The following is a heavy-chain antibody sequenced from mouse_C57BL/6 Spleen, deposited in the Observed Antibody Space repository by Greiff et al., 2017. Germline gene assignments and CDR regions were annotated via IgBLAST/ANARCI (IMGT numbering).Heavy chain of an antibody. J-gene: IGHJ4*01. CDR2: ISDGGSYT. CDR1: GFTFSSYA. V-gene: IGHV5-4*03. D-gene: IGHD2-12*01. Sequence: EVKVVESGGGLVKPGGSLKLSCAASGFTFSSYAMSWVRQTPEKRLEWVATISDGGSYTYYPDNVKGRFTISRDNAKNNLYLLMSHLKSEDTAMYYCARGIRRDYAMDYWGQGTSVTVSS. CDR3: ARGIRRDYAMDY.